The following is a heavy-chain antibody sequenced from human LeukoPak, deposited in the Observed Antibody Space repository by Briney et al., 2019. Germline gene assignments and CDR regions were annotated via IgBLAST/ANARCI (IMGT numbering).Heavy chain of an antibody. D-gene: IGHD3-10*01. V-gene: IGHV4-39*07. CDR2: FYYSGST. Sequence: PSETLSLTCTASGGSISSRSHYCGWIRQPPGKGLEWIGSFYYSGSTYYNPSLRSRVTISVDTSKNQFSLKLSSVTAADTAVYYCARDDGYYGSGRSNWYFDLWGRGTLVTVSS. J-gene: IGHJ2*01. CDR1: GGSISSRSHY. CDR3: ARDDGYYGSGRSNWYFDL.